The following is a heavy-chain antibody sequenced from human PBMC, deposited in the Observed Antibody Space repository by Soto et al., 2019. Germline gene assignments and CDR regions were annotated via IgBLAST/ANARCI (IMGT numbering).Heavy chain of an antibody. CDR1: GFTFSSYG. J-gene: IGHJ6*03. Sequence: GGSLRLSCAASGFTFSSYGMHWVRQAPGKGLEWVAVISYDGSNKYYADSVKGRFTISRDNSKKTLYLQMNSLRAEDTAVYYCAKAFDIVLMVYAIDYYYMDVWGKGTTVTVSS. D-gene: IGHD2-8*01. V-gene: IGHV3-30*18. CDR3: AKAFDIVLMVYAIDYYYMDV. CDR2: ISYDGSNK.